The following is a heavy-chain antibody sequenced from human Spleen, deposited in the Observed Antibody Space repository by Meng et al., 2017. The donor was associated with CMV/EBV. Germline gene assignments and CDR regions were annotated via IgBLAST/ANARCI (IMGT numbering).Heavy chain of an antibody. CDR3: VHRPGMPATGLYYYNKGMDV. CDR1: GFSLSTSESGMG. CDR2: IYWDDDN. J-gene: IGHJ6*02. V-gene: IGHV2-5*02. Sequence: SGPTLVKPTQTLTLTCTFSGFSLSTSESGMGVGWIRQAPGKALEWLALIYWDDDNRYSPSLNSRLTITKDTSKNQVVLTMTNMDPVDTATYYCVHRPGMPATGLYYYNKGMDVWGQGTTVTVSS. D-gene: IGHD6-13*01.